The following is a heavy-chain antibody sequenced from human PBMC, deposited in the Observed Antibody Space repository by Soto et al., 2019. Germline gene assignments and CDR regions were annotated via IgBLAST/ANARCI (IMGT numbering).Heavy chain of an antibody. J-gene: IGHJ4*02. CDR3: ARAPYWCASGGYLRSVDY. Sequence: AETLSLSCTVSESSFNSSYIKCVSRAPAGGLVWVSYTSRRGDITYYADSVKGRFTISRDNATNSLFLQMSSLRAEDTAVYYCARAPYWCASGGYLRSVDYWGQGNLVTVSS. D-gene: IGHD3-22*01. CDR1: ESSFNSSY. CDR2: TSRRGDIT. V-gene: IGHV3-48*03.